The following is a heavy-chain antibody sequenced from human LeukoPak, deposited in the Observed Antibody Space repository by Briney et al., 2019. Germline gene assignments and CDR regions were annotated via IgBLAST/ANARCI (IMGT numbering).Heavy chain of an antibody. CDR3: AKAEIEVTGYYYYGMDV. Sequence: GGSLRLSCAASGFNFKSYSMSWVRQAPGQGLHWVSGISGSGDGTFYADSVKGRFTVSRDNSKNTLYLQMNSLRAEDTAVYYCAKAEIEVTGYYYYGMDVWGQGTTVTVSS. D-gene: IGHD6-19*01. CDR1: GFNFKSYS. CDR2: ISGSGDGT. V-gene: IGHV3-23*01. J-gene: IGHJ6*02.